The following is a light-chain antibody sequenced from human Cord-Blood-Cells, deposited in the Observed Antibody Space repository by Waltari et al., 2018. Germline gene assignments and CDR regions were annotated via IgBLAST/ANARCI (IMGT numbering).Light chain of an antibody. J-gene: IGLJ3*02. CDR2: EVS. Sequence: QSALTQPASVPGSTGQSITISCTGTSSDVGSYNLVSWYQQHPGKAPKLMIYEVSKRPSGVSNRFSGSKSGNTASLTISGLQAEDEADYYCCSYAGSSTWVFGGGTKLTVL. V-gene: IGLV2-23*02. CDR1: SSDVGSYNL. CDR3: CSYAGSSTWV.